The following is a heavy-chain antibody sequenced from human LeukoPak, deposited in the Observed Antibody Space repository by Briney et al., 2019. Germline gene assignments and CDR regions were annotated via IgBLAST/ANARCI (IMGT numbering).Heavy chain of an antibody. CDR3: ARGYSINPDLGRPMDV. Sequence: GGSLRLSCAASGFTFTRYAMHWVRQAPGKGLQWVAVISYDESNKYYADSVKGRFTIPRDNSKNTLYLQMNSVRAEDTAVYYCARGYSINPDLGRPMDVWGKGATVTVSS. J-gene: IGHJ6*03. D-gene: IGHD1-26*01. CDR1: GFTFTRYA. CDR2: ISYDESNK. V-gene: IGHV3-30-3*01.